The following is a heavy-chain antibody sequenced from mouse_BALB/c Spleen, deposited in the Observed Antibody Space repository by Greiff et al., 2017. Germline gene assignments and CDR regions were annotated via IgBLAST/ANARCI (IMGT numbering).Heavy chain of an antibody. D-gene: IGHD2-3*01. J-gene: IGHJ3*01. V-gene: IGHV2-9*02. CDR2: IWAGGST. CDR1: GFSLTSYG. CDR3: ARDNDGFPLAY. Sequence: QVQLKESGPGLVAPSQSLSITCTVSGFSLTSYGVHWVRQPPGKGLEWLGVIWAGGSTNYNSALMSRLSISKDNSKSQVFLKMNSLQTDDTAMYYCARDNDGFPLAYWGQGTLVTVSA.